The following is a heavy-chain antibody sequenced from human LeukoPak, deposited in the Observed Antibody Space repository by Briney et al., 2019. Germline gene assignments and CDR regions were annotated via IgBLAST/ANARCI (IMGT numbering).Heavy chain of an antibody. Sequence: GGSLRLSCAASGFTFSSYAMHWVRQAPGKGLEWVAVISYDGSNKYYADSVKGRFTISRDDSKNTLYLQMNSLRAEDTAVYYCARDAGGGGHDWGQGTLVTVSS. CDR3: ARDAGGGGHD. D-gene: IGHD5-12*01. V-gene: IGHV3-30-3*01. CDR1: GFTFSSYA. J-gene: IGHJ4*02. CDR2: ISYDGSNK.